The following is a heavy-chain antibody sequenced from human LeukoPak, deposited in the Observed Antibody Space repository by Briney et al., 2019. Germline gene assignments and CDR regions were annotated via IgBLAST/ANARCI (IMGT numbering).Heavy chain of an antibody. CDR1: GGSISSYY. D-gene: IGHD1-26*01. CDR2: IYYSGNT. Sequence: PSETLSLTCIVSGGSISSYYWNWIRQPPGKGLEWIAYIYYSGNTNYNPSLKSRVTISVDTSKNQFSLKLSSVTAADTAMYYCARDVGATPGYFDYWGQGTLVTVSS. V-gene: IGHV4-59*01. J-gene: IGHJ4*02. CDR3: ARDVGATPGYFDY.